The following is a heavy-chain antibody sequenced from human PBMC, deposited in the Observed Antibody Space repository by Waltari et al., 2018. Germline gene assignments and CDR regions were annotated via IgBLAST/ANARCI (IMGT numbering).Heavy chain of an antibody. Sequence: AISWVRQAPGQGLEWMGGIIPIFGTANYAQKFQGRVTITTDESTSTAYMELSSLRSEDTAVYYCARDLYYSHWFDPWGQGTLVTVSS. J-gene: IGHJ5*02. V-gene: IGHV1-69*05. CDR3: ARDLYYSHWFDP. D-gene: IGHD4-4*01. CDR1: A. CDR2: IIPIFGTA.